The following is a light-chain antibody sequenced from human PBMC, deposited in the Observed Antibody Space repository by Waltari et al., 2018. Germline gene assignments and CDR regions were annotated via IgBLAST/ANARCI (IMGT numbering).Light chain of an antibody. CDR1: SSDVGGYDY. V-gene: IGLV2-8*01. CDR3: NSYAGSKHYV. J-gene: IGLJ1*01. Sequence: QSALTQPPSASGSPGQSVTISCTGTSSDVGGYDYVSWYQQHPAKAPKLMIYDVNKRPSGVPDRFSGSKSGNTASLTVSGLQAEDEADYFCNSYAGSKHYVFGTGTKVTVL. CDR2: DVN.